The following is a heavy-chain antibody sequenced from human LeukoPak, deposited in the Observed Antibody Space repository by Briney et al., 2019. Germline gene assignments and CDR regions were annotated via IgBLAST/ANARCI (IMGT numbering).Heavy chain of an antibody. CDR3: AELGITMIGGV. J-gene: IGHJ6*04. V-gene: IGHV3-23*01. CDR1: GFTFSDYG. CDR2: IGGRGGST. Sequence: GGSLRLSCAASGFTFSDYGMSWVRQAPGKGLEWVSTIGGRGGSTYYADSVKGRFTISRDNAKNSLYLQMNSLRAEDTAVYYCAELGITMIGGVWGKGTTVTISS. D-gene: IGHD3-10*02.